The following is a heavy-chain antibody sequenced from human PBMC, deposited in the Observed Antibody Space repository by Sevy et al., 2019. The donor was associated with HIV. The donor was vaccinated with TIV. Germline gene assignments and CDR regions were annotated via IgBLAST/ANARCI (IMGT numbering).Heavy chain of an antibody. Sequence: GGSLRLSCSASGFIFGSYGMTWVRQAPGKGLEWVSGISGTAGSTYYADSVKGRFTISRDNSKNTLYLQMNSLRAEDTAVYYCAKTSDSPREYFQHWGQGTLVTVSS. CDR2: ISGTAGST. CDR3: AKTSDSPREYFQH. CDR1: GFIFGSYG. D-gene: IGHD3-10*01. V-gene: IGHV3-23*01. J-gene: IGHJ1*01.